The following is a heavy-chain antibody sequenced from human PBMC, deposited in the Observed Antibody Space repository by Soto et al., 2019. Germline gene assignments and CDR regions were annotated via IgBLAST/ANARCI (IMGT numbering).Heavy chain of an antibody. V-gene: IGHV4-59*01. CDR2: IYYSGST. CDR1: GGSISSYY. J-gene: IGHJ6*03. CDR3: ARFTSSWQNYYYYYMDV. Sequence: SETLSLTCTVSGGSISSYYWSWIRQPPGKGLEWIGYIYYSGSTNYNPSLKSRVTISVDTSKNQFSLKLSSVTAADTAVYYCARFTSSWQNYYYYYMDVWGKGTTVTVSS. D-gene: IGHD6-13*01.